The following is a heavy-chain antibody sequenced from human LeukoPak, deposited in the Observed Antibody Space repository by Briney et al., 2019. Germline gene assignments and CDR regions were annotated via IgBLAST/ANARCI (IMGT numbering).Heavy chain of an antibody. D-gene: IGHD6-6*01. Sequence: GGSLRLSCAASGFSFSSYAMSWVRQAPGKGLEWVSAITDSGGSTYHADCVKGRFTISRDNSKNTLFLQMNSLRVEDTAIYYCAKGSSSSRPYYFDFWGQGTLVTVSS. J-gene: IGHJ4*02. CDR1: GFSFSSYA. V-gene: IGHV3-23*01. CDR3: AKGSSSSRPYYFDF. CDR2: ITDSGGST.